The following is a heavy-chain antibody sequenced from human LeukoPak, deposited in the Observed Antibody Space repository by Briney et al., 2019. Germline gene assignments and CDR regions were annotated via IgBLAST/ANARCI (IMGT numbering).Heavy chain of an antibody. CDR2: INSDGSST. Sequence: GALRLSCAASGFTFSSYWMHWVRQAPGKGLEWVPRINSDGSSTSYADSVKGRFTISRDNAKNTLYLHMNSLRAEDTAVYYCARGGHYDILTGYYYYYGMDVWGKGTTVTVSS. D-gene: IGHD3-9*01. CDR1: GFTFSSYW. V-gene: IGHV3-74*01. J-gene: IGHJ6*04. CDR3: ARGGHYDILTGYYYYYGMDV.